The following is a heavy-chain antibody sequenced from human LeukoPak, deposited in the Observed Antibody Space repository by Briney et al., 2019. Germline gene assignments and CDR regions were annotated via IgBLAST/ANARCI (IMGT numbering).Heavy chain of an antibody. CDR1: GFTFSSYS. V-gene: IGHV3-21*01. CDR2: ISSSSSYI. CDR3: ARDEDTAMVTFDY. D-gene: IGHD5-18*01. J-gene: IGHJ4*02. Sequence: GGSLRLSCAAPGFTFSSYSMNWVRQAPGKGLEWVSSISSSSSYIYYADSVKGRFTISRDNAKNSLYLQMNSLRAEDTAVYYCARDEDTAMVTFDYWGQGTLVTVSS.